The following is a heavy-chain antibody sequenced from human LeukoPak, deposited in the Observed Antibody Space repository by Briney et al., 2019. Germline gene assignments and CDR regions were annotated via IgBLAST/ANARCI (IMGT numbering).Heavy chain of an antibody. CDR3: ARDDVDTPTFDF. V-gene: IGHV4-4*07. Sequence: PSETLSLTCTVSGASISNYYWSWIRQPAGKRLEWIGRIYISGSTDYNPSLKSRVTMSTDTSKNQFSLKLKPVSAADTAVYYCARDDVDTPTFDFWGQGILVTVFS. CDR1: GASISNYY. J-gene: IGHJ4*02. CDR2: IYISGST. D-gene: IGHD5-18*01.